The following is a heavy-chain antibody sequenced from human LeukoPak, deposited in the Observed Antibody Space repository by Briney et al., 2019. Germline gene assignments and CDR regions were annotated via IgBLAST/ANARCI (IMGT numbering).Heavy chain of an antibody. J-gene: IGHJ4*02. D-gene: IGHD2-2*02. CDR1: GFTFSKYG. CDR3: AKCRGTSCNNFDS. V-gene: IGHV3-30*18. Sequence: GGSLRLSCGASGFTFSKYGMHWVRQAPGKGLEWVATISYDETEKNYADSVKGRFIISRDNSKNTLFLQMSSLRAEDTAVYYCAKCRGTSCNNFDSWGQGTLVTVSS. CDR2: ISYDETEK.